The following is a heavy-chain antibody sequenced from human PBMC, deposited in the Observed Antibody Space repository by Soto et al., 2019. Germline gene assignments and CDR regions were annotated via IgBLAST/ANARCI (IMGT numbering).Heavy chain of an antibody. D-gene: IGHD6-13*01. J-gene: IGHJ4*02. Sequence: ASVKVSCKASGGTFSSYAISWVRQAPGQGLEWMGGIIPIFGTANYAQKFQGRVTITADESTSTAYMELSSLRSEDTAVYYWSRGEVEQLAASFDYWGQGTLVTVSS. CDR3: SRGEVEQLAASFDY. CDR1: GGTFSSYA. V-gene: IGHV1-69*13. CDR2: IIPIFGTA.